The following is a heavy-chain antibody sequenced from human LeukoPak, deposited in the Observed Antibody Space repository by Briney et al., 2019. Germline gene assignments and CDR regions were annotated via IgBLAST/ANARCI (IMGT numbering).Heavy chain of an antibody. D-gene: IGHD3-10*01. CDR2: IWYDGSNK. CDR1: GFNFSSYG. V-gene: IGHV3-33*01. Sequence: GRSLRLSCAASGFNFSSYGMHWVRQAPGKGLEWVAVIWYDGSNKYYADSVKGRFTISRDNSKNTLYLQMNSLRAEDTAVYYCARDSTMVRGVIGPFDYWGQGTLVTVSS. CDR3: ARDSTMVRGVIGPFDY. J-gene: IGHJ4*02.